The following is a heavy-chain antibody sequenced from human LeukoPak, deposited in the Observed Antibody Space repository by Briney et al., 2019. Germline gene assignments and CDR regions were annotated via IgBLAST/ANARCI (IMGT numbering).Heavy chain of an antibody. CDR1: GFTFSSYA. CDR2: ISSKGGST. Sequence: GGSLRLSCAASGFTFSSYAMHWVRQAPGKGLEYVSAISSKGGSTYYANSVKGRFTISRDNSKNTLYLQMGSLRAEDMAVYYCARDRVAAAGTWGYYYYGMDVWGQGTTVTVSS. V-gene: IGHV3-64*01. J-gene: IGHJ6*02. D-gene: IGHD6-13*01. CDR3: ARDRVAAAGTWGYYYYGMDV.